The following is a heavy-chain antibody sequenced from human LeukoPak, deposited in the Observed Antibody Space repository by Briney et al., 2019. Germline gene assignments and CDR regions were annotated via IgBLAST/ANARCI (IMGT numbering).Heavy chain of an antibody. Sequence: ETLSLTCTVSGGSISSYYWSWVRQAPGKGLKWVGRIKSKTDGGTTDYTALVKGRFTISRDDSKNTLYLQMNSLRTEDTAVYYCTTGKVRESWGQGTLVTVSS. D-gene: IGHD3-10*01. CDR1: GGSISSYY. J-gene: IGHJ4*02. CDR2: IKSKTDGGTT. V-gene: IGHV3-15*01. CDR3: TTGKVRES.